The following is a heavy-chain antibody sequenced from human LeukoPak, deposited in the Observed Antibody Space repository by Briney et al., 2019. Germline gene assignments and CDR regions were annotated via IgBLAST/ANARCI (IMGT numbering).Heavy chain of an antibody. CDR2: INHSGST. V-gene: IGHV4-34*01. D-gene: IGHD6-13*01. CDR3: ARGRIAAVGRHWFDP. Sequence: SETLPLTCAVYGGSFSGYYWSWIRQPPGKGLEWIGEINHSGSTNYNPSLKSRVTISVDTSKNQFSLKLSSVTAADTAVYYCARGRIAAVGRHWFDPWGQGTLVTVSS. CDR1: GGSFSGYY. J-gene: IGHJ5*02.